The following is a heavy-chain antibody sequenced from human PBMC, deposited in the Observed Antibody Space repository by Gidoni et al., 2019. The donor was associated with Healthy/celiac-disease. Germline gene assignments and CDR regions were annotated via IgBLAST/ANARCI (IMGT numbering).Heavy chain of an antibody. Sequence: QITLKESGPTLVKPTQTLPLTCTFSGFSLSTSGVGVGWIRQPPGKALEWLALIYWDDDKRYSPSLKSRLTITKDTSKNQVVLTMTNMDPVDTATYYCARRNDCSSTSCAYLLGDFWSGFDYWGQGTLVTVSS. CDR3: ARRNDCSSTSCAYLLGDFWSGFDY. J-gene: IGHJ4*02. D-gene: IGHD2-2*01. CDR2: IYWDDDK. V-gene: IGHV2-5*02. CDR1: GFSLSTSGVG.